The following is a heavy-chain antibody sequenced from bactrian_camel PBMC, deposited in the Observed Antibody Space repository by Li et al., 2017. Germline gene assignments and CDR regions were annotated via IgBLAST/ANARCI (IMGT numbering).Heavy chain of an antibody. CDR3: AADVVNFQLAQPYTN. Sequence: HVQLVESGGESEQAGGSLRLSCEGSGRTYDKWCMGWFRQAPGQQREAVAAIDTTGSATYTHSVAGRFTISRDNAKDTPYLQMNNLTVEDTAIYYCAADVVNFQLAQPYTNWGQGTQVTVS. J-gene: IGHJ4*01. CDR1: GRTYDKWC. D-gene: IGHD6*01. CDR2: IDTTGSA. V-gene: IGHV3S53*01.